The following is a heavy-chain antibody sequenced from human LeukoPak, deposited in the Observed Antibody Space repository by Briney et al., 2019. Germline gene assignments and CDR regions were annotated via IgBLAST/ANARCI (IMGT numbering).Heavy chain of an antibody. D-gene: IGHD3-22*01. CDR2: IYYSGST. Sequence: SETLSLTCTVSGGSISSSSYYWGWIRQPPGKGLEWIGSIYYSGSTYYNPSLKSRVTISVDTSKNQFSLKLSSVTAADTAVYYCARVVRARDSSGSFDYWGQETLVTVSS. V-gene: IGHV4-39*07. CDR1: GGSISSSSYY. CDR3: ARVVRARDSSGSFDY. J-gene: IGHJ4*02.